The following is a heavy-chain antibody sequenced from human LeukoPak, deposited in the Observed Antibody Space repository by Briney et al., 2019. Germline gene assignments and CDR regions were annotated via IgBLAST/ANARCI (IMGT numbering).Heavy chain of an antibody. D-gene: IGHD6-19*01. Sequence: SETLSLTCTVSGGSISSGGYYWSWIRQPPGKGLEWIGYIYHSGSTYYNPSLKSRVTISVDRSKNQFSLKLSSVTAADTAVYYCAARYSSGWYPDYWGQGTLVTVSS. J-gene: IGHJ4*02. V-gene: IGHV4-30-2*01. CDR3: AARYSSGWYPDY. CDR2: IYHSGST. CDR1: GGSISSGGYY.